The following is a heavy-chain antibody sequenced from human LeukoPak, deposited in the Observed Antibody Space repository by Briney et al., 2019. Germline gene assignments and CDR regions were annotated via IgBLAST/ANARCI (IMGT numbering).Heavy chain of an antibody. Sequence: ASVKVSCKASAYTFTSYGISWVRQAPGQGLDWMGWISAYNGNTNYAQKLQGRVTMTTDTSTSTAYMELRSLRSDDTAVYYCARVGRYSPYYYYGMDVWGQGTTVTVSS. CDR2: ISAYNGNT. V-gene: IGHV1-18*01. CDR3: ARVGRYSPYYYYGMDV. CDR1: AYTFTSYG. J-gene: IGHJ6*02. D-gene: IGHD3-9*01.